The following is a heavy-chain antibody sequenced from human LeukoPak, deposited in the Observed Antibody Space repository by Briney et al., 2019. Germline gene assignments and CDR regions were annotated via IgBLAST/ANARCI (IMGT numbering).Heavy chain of an antibody. V-gene: IGHV3-23*01. CDR1: GFTFSNYG. CDR2: IAVVGGNT. D-gene: IGHD2-15*01. Sequence: GGSLRLSCAASGFTFSNYGMAWVRQAPGKGLEWVSTIAVVGGNTHSADSVEGRFTISRQDSNNALHLQLNSLRAEDTAIYYCARDCCSGGGPLDIWGQGTLVTVSS. CDR3: ARDCCSGGGPLDI. J-gene: IGHJ4*02.